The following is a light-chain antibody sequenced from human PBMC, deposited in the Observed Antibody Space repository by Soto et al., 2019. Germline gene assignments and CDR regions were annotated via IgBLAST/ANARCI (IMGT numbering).Light chain of an antibody. CDR3: QQLNSYSIT. CDR2: AAS. Sequence: IQLTQSPSSLSASVGDRVTITCRPSQGISSYLAWYQQKPGKAPKLLIYAASTLQSGVPSRFSGSGSGTDFTLTISSLQPEDFATYYCQQLNSYSITFGQGTRLEIK. J-gene: IGKJ5*01. V-gene: IGKV1-9*01. CDR1: QGISSY.